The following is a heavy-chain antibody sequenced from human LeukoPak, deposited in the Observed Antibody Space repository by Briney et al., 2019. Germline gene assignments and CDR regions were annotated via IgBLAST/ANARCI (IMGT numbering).Heavy chain of an antibody. CDR2: INHSGST. V-gene: IGHV4-34*01. CDR1: GGSFSGYY. J-gene: IGHJ6*03. Sequence: SETLSLTCAVYGGSFSGYYWSWIRQPPGKGLEWIGEINHSGSTNYNLSLKSRVTISVDTSKNQFSLKLSSVTAADTAVYYCARSLVGYMDVWGKGTTVTVSS. D-gene: IGHD1-26*01. CDR3: ARSLVGYMDV.